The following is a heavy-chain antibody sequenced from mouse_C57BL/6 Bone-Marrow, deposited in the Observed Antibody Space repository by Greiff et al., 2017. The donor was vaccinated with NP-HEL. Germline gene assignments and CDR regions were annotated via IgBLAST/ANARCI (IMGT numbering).Heavy chain of an antibody. CDR1: GYTFTSYG. CDR2: IYPRSGNT. Sequence: VQLQQSGAELARPGASVKLSCKASGYTFTSYGISWVKQRTGQGLEWIGEIYPRSGNTYYNEKFKGKATLTADKSSSTAYMELRSLTSEDSAVYFCARFYYSYYGEFAYWGQGTLVTVSA. D-gene: IGHD2-12*01. V-gene: IGHV1-81*01. J-gene: IGHJ3*01. CDR3: ARFYYSYYGEFAY.